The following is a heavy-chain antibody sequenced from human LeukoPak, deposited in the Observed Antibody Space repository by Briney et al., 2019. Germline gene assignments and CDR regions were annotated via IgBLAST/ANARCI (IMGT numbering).Heavy chain of an antibody. CDR1: GGTFSSYA. V-gene: IGHV1-69*01. Sequence: ASVKVSCTASGGTFSSYAISWVRQAPGQGLEWMGGIIPIFGTANYAQKFQGRVTITADESTSTAYMELSSLRSEDTAVYYCARDRLNLWSPHCGGDCHDAFDIWGQGTMVTVSS. D-gene: IGHD2-21*02. J-gene: IGHJ3*02. CDR3: ARDRLNLWSPHCGGDCHDAFDI. CDR2: IIPIFGTA.